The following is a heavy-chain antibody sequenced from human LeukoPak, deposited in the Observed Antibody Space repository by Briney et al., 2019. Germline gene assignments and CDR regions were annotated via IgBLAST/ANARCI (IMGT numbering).Heavy chain of an antibody. J-gene: IGHJ6*01. CDR1: GFTFSSYW. Sequence: GGSLRLSCAASGFTFSSYWMSWVRQAPGKGLEWVANVKQDGSEKYYVDSVKGRFTISRDNAKNSLYLQMNSLRAEDTAVYYCARGAGAVAGHYYYYGMDVWGQRTAVTVSS. V-gene: IGHV3-7*01. CDR3: ARGAGAVAGHYYYYGMDV. D-gene: IGHD6-19*01. CDR2: VKQDGSEK.